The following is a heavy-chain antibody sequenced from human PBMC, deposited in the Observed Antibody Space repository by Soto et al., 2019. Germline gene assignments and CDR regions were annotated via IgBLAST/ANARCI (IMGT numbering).Heavy chain of an antibody. D-gene: IGHD5-18*01. J-gene: IGHJ4*02. CDR1: GDSTSTYS. Sequence: SETLSLTCTFSGDSTSTYSWNWIRQPAGKGLEWIGRIYTTGSSNYNPSLESRIAISVDTSKNQFFLKLSSVAAADTAVYYCAGAAYNYGPFDSWGQGTLVTVSS. CDR2: IYTTGSS. V-gene: IGHV4-4*07. CDR3: AGAAYNYGPFDS.